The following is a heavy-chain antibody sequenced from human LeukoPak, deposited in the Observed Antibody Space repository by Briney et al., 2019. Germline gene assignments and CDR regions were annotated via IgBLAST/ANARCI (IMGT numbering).Heavy chain of an antibody. J-gene: IGHJ4*02. Sequence: QTGGSLRLSCAASGFTFSSYSMNWVRQAPGKGLEWLSYISSSSSTIYYADSVKGRFTISRDNAKNSLYLQMNSLRAEDTAVYYCARQSMAGMYYFDYWGQGTLVTVSS. D-gene: IGHD2-8*01. V-gene: IGHV3-48*04. CDR2: ISSSSSTI. CDR3: ARQSMAGMYYFDY. CDR1: GFTFSSYS.